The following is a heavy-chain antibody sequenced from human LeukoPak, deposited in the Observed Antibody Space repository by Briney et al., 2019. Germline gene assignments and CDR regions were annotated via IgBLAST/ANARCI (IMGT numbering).Heavy chain of an antibody. CDR1: GGSISGSTYY. CDR3: ARLSLLRAVADY. Sequence: SETLSLTCTVSGGSISGSTYYWGWIRRPPGKGLECIAGMFNGGNSYYTPSLKSRATVSVDTSKNQFSLKLNSVTAADTAVYHCARLSLLRAVADYWGQGTLVTVSS. V-gene: IGHV4-39*01. J-gene: IGHJ4*02. CDR2: MFNGGNS. D-gene: IGHD6-19*01.